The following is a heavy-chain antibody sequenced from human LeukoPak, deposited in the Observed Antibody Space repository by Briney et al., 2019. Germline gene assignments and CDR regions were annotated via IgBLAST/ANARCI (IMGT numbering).Heavy chain of an antibody. Sequence: GGSLRLSCAASGFTVSSNYMSWVRQAPGKGLEWVSVIYSGGSTYYADSVKGRFTISRDNSKNTLYLQMNSLRAEDTAVYYCANEASYYYDSSGGDAFDIWGQGTMVTVSS. D-gene: IGHD3-22*01. CDR3: ANEASYYYDSSGGDAFDI. J-gene: IGHJ3*02. CDR1: GFTVSSNY. CDR2: IYSGGST. V-gene: IGHV3-53*01.